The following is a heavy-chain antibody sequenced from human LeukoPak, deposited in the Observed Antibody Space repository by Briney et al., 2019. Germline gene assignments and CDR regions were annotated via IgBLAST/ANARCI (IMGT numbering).Heavy chain of an antibody. CDR1: GYTFTSYG. Sequence: GASVKVSCKASGYTFTSYGISWVRQAPGQGLERMGWISAYNGNTNYAQKLQGRVTMTTDTSTSTAYMELRSLRSDDTAVYYCARDHFGVAPVGFDPWGQGTLVTVSS. D-gene: IGHD3-3*01. J-gene: IGHJ5*02. CDR3: ARDHFGVAPVGFDP. V-gene: IGHV1-18*01. CDR2: ISAYNGNT.